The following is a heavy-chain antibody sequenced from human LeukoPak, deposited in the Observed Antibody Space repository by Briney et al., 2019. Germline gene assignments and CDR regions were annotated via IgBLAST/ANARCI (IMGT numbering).Heavy chain of an antibody. V-gene: IGHV4-4*07. CDR3: ARGITMARGVCDY. CDR1: GGSINTYY. J-gene: IGHJ4*02. Sequence: PSETLSLTCTVSGGSINTYYWSWIRQPAGKGLEWIGRIYSSGTTHYNPSLKSRVTMSVDASKNQFSLKLSSVTAADTAVYYCARGITMARGVCDYWGQGNLVTVSS. CDR2: IYSSGTT. D-gene: IGHD3-10*01.